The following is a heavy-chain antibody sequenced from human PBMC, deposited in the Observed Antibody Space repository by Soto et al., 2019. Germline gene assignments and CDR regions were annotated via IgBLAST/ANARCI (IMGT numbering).Heavy chain of an antibody. D-gene: IGHD3-9*01. CDR2: IVVGSGNT. J-gene: IGHJ4*02. CDR3: AAGYYDILTGYFPIDY. Sequence: ASVKVSCKASGFTFTSSAMQWVRQARGQRLEWIGWIVVGSGNTNYAQKFQERVTITRDMSTSTAYMELSSLRSEDTAVYYCAAGYYDILTGYFPIDYWGQGTLVTVSS. V-gene: IGHV1-58*02. CDR1: GFTFTSSA.